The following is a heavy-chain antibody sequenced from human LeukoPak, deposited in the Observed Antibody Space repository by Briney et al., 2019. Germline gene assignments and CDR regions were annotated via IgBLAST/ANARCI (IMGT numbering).Heavy chain of an antibody. CDR3: AKDRGSYYFYGMDV. V-gene: IGHV3-43*02. Sequence: GGSLRLSCAASGFTFGDYAMHWVRQAPGKGLEWVSLISGDGGSTYYAASVEGRFTISRDNNKNSLYLQMNSLRTEDTALYYCAKDRGSYYFYGMDVWGQGTTITVSS. CDR1: GFTFGDYA. J-gene: IGHJ6*02. CDR2: ISGDGGST.